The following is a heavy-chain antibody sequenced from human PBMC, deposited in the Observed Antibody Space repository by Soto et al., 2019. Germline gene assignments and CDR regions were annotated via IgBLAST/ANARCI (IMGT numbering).Heavy chain of an antibody. CDR2: ISYDGSNK. V-gene: IGHV3-30*18. Sequence: ESGGGVVQPGRSLRLSCAASGFTFSSYGMHWVRQAPGKGLEWVAVISYDGSNKYYADSVKGRFTISRDNSKNTLYLQMNSLRAEDTAVYYCAKDGVLLWFGELSYYFDYWGQGTLVTVSS. CDR1: GFTFSSYG. CDR3: AKDGVLLWFGELSYYFDY. J-gene: IGHJ4*02. D-gene: IGHD3-10*01.